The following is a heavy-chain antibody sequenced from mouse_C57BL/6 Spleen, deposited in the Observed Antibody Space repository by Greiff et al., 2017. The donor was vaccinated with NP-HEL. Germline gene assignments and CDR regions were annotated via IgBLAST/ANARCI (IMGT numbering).Heavy chain of an antibody. CDR1: GFTFSDYG. D-gene: IGHD1-1*01. CDR2: ISSSSSTI. V-gene: IGHV5-17*01. CDR3: AGDSSYFAY. J-gene: IGHJ3*01. Sequence: DVMLVESGGGLVKPGGSLKLSCAASGFTFSDYGMHWVRQAPEKGLEWVAYISSSSSTIYYADTVKGRFTISRDNAKNTLFLQMTSLRSEDTAMYYCAGDSSYFAYWGQGTLVTVSA.